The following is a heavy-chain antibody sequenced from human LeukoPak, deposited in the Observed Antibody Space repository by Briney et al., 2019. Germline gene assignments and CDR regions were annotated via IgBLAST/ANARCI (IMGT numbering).Heavy chain of an antibody. J-gene: IGHJ4*02. Sequence: ASVKVSCKASGYTFTSYYMHWVQQAPGQGLEWMGIINPSGGSTSYAQKFQGRVTMTRDTSTSTVYMELSSLRSEDTAVYYCARARYYYDSSGYLFDYWGQGTLVTVSS. CDR1: GYTFTSYY. CDR3: ARARYYYDSSGYLFDY. CDR2: INPSGGST. D-gene: IGHD3-22*01. V-gene: IGHV1-46*01.